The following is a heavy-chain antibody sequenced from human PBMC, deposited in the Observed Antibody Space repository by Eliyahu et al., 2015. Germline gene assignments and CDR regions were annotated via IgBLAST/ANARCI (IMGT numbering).Heavy chain of an antibody. V-gene: IGHV1-18*01. CDR2: ISAYNGNT. J-gene: IGHJ6*03. CDR1: XXTFTSXX. Sequence: QVQLVQSGAEVKKPGASVKVSXKASXXTFTSXXXXWVRQAPGQGLEWMGWISAYNGNTNYAQKLQGRVTMTTDTSTSTAYMELRSLRSDDTAVYYCARDHIVVVPAAKVVPYMDVWGKGTTVTVSS. D-gene: IGHD2-2*01. CDR3: ARDHIVVVPAAKVVPYMDV.